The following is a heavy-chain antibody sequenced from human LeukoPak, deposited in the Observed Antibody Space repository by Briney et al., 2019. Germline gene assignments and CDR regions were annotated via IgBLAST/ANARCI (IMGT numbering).Heavy chain of an antibody. Sequence: GGSLRLSCAASGFTFSSYSMNWVRQAPGKGLEWVSSISSSSSCIYYADSVKGRFTISRDNAKNSLYLQMNSLRAEDTAVYYCAKGSSRGCFDYWGQGTLVTVSS. D-gene: IGHD6-6*01. CDR3: AKGSSRGCFDY. CDR2: ISSSSSCI. V-gene: IGHV3-21*01. J-gene: IGHJ4*02. CDR1: GFTFSSYS.